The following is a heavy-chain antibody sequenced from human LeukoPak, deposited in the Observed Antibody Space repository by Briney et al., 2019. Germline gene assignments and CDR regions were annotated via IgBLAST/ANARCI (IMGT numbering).Heavy chain of an antibody. V-gene: IGHV4-34*01. J-gene: IGHJ4*02. CDR2: INPRGGT. CDR1: GGSFSGYY. D-gene: IGHD5-24*01. CDR3: ARRRLGYYFDY. Sequence: PSETLSLTCGVYGGSFSGYYWSWIRQPPGKGLEWIGEINPRGGTNYNPSLKSRVTLSADTSKNQFSLTLNSVTAADTAVYYCARRRLGYYFDYWGREPWSPSPQ.